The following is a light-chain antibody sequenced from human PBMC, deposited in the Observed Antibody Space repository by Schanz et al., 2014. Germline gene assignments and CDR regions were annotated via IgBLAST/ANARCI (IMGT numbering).Light chain of an antibody. CDR2: DVT. Sequence: QSALTQPASVSGAPGQSITISCTGTSSDVGAYNYVSWYQQHPGKAPKLMIYDVTYRPSGVSNRFSGSKSGNTASLTISGLLAEDEADYYCSSYAGSNNFRVFGGGTKLTVL. J-gene: IGLJ3*02. V-gene: IGLV2-14*03. CDR1: SSDVGAYNY. CDR3: SSYAGSNNFRV.